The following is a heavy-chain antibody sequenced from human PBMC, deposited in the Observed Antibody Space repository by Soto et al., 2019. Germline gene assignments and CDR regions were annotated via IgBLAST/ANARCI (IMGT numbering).Heavy chain of an antibody. CDR3: ARGQRTPNY. J-gene: IGHJ4*02. CDR2: INHSGST. Sequence: ETLSLTCAVYGGSFSGYYWSWIRQPPGKGLEWIGEINHSGSTNYNPSLKSRVTISVDTSKNQFSLKLSSVTAVDTAVYYCARGQRTPNYWGQGTLVTVSS. CDR1: GGSFSGYY. V-gene: IGHV4-34*01.